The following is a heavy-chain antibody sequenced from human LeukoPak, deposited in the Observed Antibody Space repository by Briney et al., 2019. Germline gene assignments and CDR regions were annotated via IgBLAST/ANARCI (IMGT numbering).Heavy chain of an antibody. CDR2: IYPGDSDT. J-gene: IGHJ4*02. V-gene: IGHV5-51*01. CDR3: ARHGVFCGGDCYSGFDY. Sequence: GESLKISCKGSGYSFTNYWIGWVRQMPGKGLEWMWIIYPGDSDTRYSPSFQGQVTISTDKSISTAYLQWSSLKASDSAMYYCARHGVFCGGDCYSGFDYWGQGTLVTVSS. D-gene: IGHD2-21*02. CDR1: GYSFTNYW.